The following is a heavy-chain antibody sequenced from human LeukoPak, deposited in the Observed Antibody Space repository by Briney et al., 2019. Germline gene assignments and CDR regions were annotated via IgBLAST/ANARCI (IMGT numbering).Heavy chain of an antibody. J-gene: IGHJ4*02. V-gene: IGHV6-1*01. CDR1: GDSVSSTA. D-gene: IGHD2-2*01. Sequence: PSQTLSLTCAISGDSVSSTAWNWIRQSPSRGLEWLGRAYYRSKWYNDYAVSVKSRITINPDTSKNQFSLQLNSVTPEDTAVYYCARGGRGYCTSSSCYFDYWGQGTLVTVSS. CDR3: ARGGRGYCTSSSCYFDY. CDR2: AYYRSKWYN.